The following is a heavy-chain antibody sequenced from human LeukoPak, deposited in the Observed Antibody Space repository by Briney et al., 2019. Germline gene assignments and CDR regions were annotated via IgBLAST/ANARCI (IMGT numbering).Heavy chain of an antibody. V-gene: IGHV3-23*01. D-gene: IGHD5-12*01. J-gene: IGHJ6*02. CDR3: ARANIVATRTWGYGMDV. CDR2: FSGSGGSR. CDR1: TFTFSSYA. Sequence: PGGSLRLSCAASTFTFSSYAMSWVRQAPGKGLEWVSGFSGSGGSRCYADSMRGRFTVYRDNSNNTPYLHMRSLRAEDTAVYYCARANIVATRTWGYGMDVWGQGTTVTVSS.